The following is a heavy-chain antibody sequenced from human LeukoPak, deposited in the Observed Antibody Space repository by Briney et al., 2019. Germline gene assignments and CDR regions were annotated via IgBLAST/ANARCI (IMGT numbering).Heavy chain of an antibody. CDR2: IYPGDSDT. J-gene: IGHJ4*02. CDR1: GYSFISYW. D-gene: IGHD3-3*01. Sequence: GESLKISCKVSGYSFISYWIGWVRRMPGKGLEWMGIIYPGDSDTRYSPSFQGQVTISVDTSINTAYLQWSSLKASDTAMYYCARQSAWSDFWSGYSDYWGQGTLVTVSS. CDR3: ARQSAWSDFWSGYSDY. V-gene: IGHV5-51*01.